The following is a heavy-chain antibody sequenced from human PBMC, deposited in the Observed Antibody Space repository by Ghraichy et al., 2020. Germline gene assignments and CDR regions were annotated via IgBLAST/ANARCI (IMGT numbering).Heavy chain of an antibody. J-gene: IGHJ4*02. V-gene: IGHV4-34*01. CDR3: ARGSGLDQPSQLDY. Sequence: SETLSLTCAVYGGSFSGYYWSWIRQPPGKGLEWIGEINHSGSTNYNPSLKSRVTISVDTSKNQFSLKLSSVTAADTAVYYCARGSGLDQPSQLDYWGQGTLVTVSS. D-gene: IGHD3-16*01. CDR1: GGSFSGYY. CDR2: INHSGST.